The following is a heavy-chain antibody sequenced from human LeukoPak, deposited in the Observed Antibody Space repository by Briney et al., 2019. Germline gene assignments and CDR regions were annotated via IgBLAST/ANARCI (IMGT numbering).Heavy chain of an antibody. J-gene: IGHJ3*02. CDR3: TRSTNLEAFDI. Sequence: PSETLSLTCNVSGGTVSSGTYYWSWIRQPPGKGLEWIGYIYYSGSTNYNPSLKSRVTVSVDTSKNQCSLKLSSVTTADTAVYYCTRSTNLEAFDIWGQGTMVTVSS. CDR2: IYYSGST. V-gene: IGHV4-61*01. D-gene: IGHD2-8*01. CDR1: GGTVSSGTYY.